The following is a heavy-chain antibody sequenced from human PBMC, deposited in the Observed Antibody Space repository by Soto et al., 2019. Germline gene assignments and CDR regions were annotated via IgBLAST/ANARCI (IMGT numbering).Heavy chain of an antibody. Sequence: QVQLVQSGAAVKKPGSSVQVSCKASGGTFSSYAISWVRQAPGQGLEWMGGIIPIFGTANYAQKFQGRVTITADESTSTAYMELSSLRSEDTAVDYCARDGDYEVMWFDPWGQGTLVTVSS. D-gene: IGHD4-17*01. V-gene: IGHV1-69*01. CDR2: IIPIFGTA. CDR3: ARDGDYEVMWFDP. J-gene: IGHJ5*02. CDR1: GGTFSSYA.